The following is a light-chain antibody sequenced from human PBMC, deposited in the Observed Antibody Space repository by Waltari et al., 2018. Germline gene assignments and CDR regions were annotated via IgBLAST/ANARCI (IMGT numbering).Light chain of an antibody. J-gene: IGKJ1*01. CDR2: KAS. V-gene: IGKV1-5*03. CDR1: QTINNW. CDR3: QQFSSFPWT. Sequence: DIQMTQSPSSLSASVGARVTITCRASQTINNWLAWYQQKPGKAPKLLIYKASTLESGVPSRFSGSGSETEFTLTISSLQPGDFATYYCQQFSSFPWTFGHGTKVEIK.